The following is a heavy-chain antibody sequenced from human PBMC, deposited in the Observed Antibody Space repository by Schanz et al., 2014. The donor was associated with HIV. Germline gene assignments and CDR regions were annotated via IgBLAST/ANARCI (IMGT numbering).Heavy chain of an antibody. V-gene: IGHV1-2*02. CDR2: INPNSGGT. CDR3: AGGERLGPGQWFDP. D-gene: IGHD3-16*01. CDR1: GYTFTGYY. Sequence: QIQLVQSGAEVKKPGASVKVSCRASGYTFTGYYMHWVRQAPGQGLEWMGWINPNSGGTNYAQKFQGRVTITADESTGTAHMELRSLRSEDTAVYYCAGGERLGPGQWFDPWGQGTLVTVSS. J-gene: IGHJ5*02.